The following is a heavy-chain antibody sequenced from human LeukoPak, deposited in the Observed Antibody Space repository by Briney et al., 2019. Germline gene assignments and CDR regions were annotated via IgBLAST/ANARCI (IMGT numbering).Heavy chain of an antibody. D-gene: IGHD1-1*01. CDR2: IYYTRST. J-gene: IGHJ4*02. Sequence: SETLSLTCTVSGGSISSYYWSWIRQPPGKGQEWSGYIYYTRSTNYNPSLKSRVTISVDTSKNQFSLKLSSVTAADTAVYYCARAVLHSRQSIGIDDWGQGTLVTVSS. CDR3: ARAVLHSRQSIGIDD. CDR1: GGSISSYY. V-gene: IGHV4-59*01.